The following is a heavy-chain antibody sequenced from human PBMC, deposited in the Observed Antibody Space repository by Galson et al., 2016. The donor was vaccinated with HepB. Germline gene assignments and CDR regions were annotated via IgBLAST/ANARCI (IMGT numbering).Heavy chain of an antibody. CDR1: GDSVSRNTAA. CDR3: ASGTGAYVQ. Sequence: CAISGDSVSRNTAAWNWIRQSPSRGLEWLGRTYYRSKWSSDYVVSMKGRITINADTSMNQFSLQLNSVTPEDTAVYYCASGTGAYVQWGQGTLVTVSS. J-gene: IGHJ4*02. V-gene: IGHV6-1*01. D-gene: IGHD5-12*01. CDR2: TYYRSKWSS.